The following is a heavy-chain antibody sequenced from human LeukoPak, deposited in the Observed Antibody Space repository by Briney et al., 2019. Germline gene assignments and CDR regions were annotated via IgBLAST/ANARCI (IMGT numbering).Heavy chain of an antibody. CDR2: INPNNGGT. Sequence: ASVKVSCKASGYTFIDYYIHWVRQAPGQGLEWMGWINPNNGGTNYAQKFQGRVTMTRDTSISTAYMELSRLTSDDTAVYYCARDPKIDHVAVNWFDPWGQGTLVTVSS. CDR1: GYTFIDYY. V-gene: IGHV1-2*02. D-gene: IGHD2-21*01. J-gene: IGHJ5*02. CDR3: ARDPKIDHVAVNWFDP.